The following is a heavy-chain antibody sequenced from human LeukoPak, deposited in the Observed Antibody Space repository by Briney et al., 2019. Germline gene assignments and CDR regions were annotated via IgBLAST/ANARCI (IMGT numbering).Heavy chain of an antibody. D-gene: IGHD3-22*01. CDR1: GFTFSSYS. CDR3: ARGLDSSGPYFDY. CDR2: ISSSSSYI. V-gene: IGHV3-21*01. Sequence: GGSLRLSCAASGFTFSSYSMNWVRQAPGKGLEWVSSISSSSSYIYYADSVKGRFTISRDNAKNPLYLQMNSLRAEDTAVYYCARGLDSSGPYFDYWGQGTLVTVSS. J-gene: IGHJ4*02.